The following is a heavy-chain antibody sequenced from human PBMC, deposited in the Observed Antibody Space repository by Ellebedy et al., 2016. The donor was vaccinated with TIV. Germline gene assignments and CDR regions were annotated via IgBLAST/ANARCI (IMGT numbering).Heavy chain of an antibody. CDR3: ARGGLNWFDP. Sequence: GSLRLXXTVPGGSVSSGSYYWSWIRQPPGKGLEWIGYIYYSGSTNYNPSLKSRVTISVDTSKNQFSLKLSSVTAADTAVYYCARGGLNWFDPWGQGTLVTVSS. CDR2: IYYSGST. CDR1: GGSVSSGSYY. D-gene: IGHD6-25*01. V-gene: IGHV4-61*01. J-gene: IGHJ5*02.